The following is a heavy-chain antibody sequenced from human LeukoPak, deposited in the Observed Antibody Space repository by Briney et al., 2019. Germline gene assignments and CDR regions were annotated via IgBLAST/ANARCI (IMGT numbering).Heavy chain of an antibody. CDR2: IYYSGST. CDR1: GGSXXSYY. CDR3: ARAGVDCSSTSCYNYWFDH. D-gene: IGHD2-2*02. J-gene: IGHJ5*02. V-gene: IGHV4-59*01. Sequence: LSLTXXXXGGSXXSYYXSWIRQPPGKGLEWIGYIYYSGSTNYNPSLKSRVTISVDTSKNQFSLKLSSVTAADTAVYYCARAGVDCSSTSCYNYWFDHWGQGTLVTVSS.